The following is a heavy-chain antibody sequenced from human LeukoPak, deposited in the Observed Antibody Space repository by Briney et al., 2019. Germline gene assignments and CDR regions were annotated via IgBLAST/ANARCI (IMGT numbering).Heavy chain of an antibody. CDR2: IHPDGGGT. J-gene: IGHJ4*02. Sequence: ASVKVSCKTSGYTFTNYHIHWVRQAPGQEPEWMGIIHPDGGGTTYAQKFQGRVTMTSDLSTSTVYMQLNSLRVEDTAVYYCARPTPEDHVTSGSINSVYLFHYWGQGTLVTVSS. D-gene: IGHD3-22*01. CDR3: ARPTPEDHVTSGSINSVYLFHY. CDR1: GYTFTNYH. V-gene: IGHV1-46*01.